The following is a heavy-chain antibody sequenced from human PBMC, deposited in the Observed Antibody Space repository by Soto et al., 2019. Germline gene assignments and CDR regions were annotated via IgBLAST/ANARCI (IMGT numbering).Heavy chain of an antibody. J-gene: IGHJ4*02. CDR1: GFTFSAAS. Sequence: GGSLRLSCAASGFTFSAASMRWFRQAPGKGLEWVGRIKSKTNGGTTDYAAPVKGRFTISRDDSINALYLQMNSLRTEDTAVYYCSTSGGSHWGQGTLVTVSS. CDR2: IKSKTNGGTT. CDR3: STSGGSH. D-gene: IGHD2-15*01. V-gene: IGHV3-15*01.